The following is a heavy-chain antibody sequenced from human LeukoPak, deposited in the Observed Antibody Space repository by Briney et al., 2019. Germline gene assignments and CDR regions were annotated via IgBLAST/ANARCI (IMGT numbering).Heavy chain of an antibody. D-gene: IGHD3-22*01. V-gene: IGHV1-2*02. CDR2: INPNGADT. CDR1: GYTFTGYY. J-gene: IGHJ5*02. CDR3: ARVRKRITMIVVTKAEGWFDP. Sequence: ASVKVSCKASGYTFTGYYMHWVRQAPGQRLEWMGWINPNGADTNYAQKFQGRVTMTRDTSISTAYMELSRLRSDDTALYYCARVRKRITMIVVTKAEGWFDPWGQGTLVTVSS.